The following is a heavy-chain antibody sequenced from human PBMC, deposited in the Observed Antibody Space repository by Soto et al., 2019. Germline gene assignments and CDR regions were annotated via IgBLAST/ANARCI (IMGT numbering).Heavy chain of an antibody. CDR2: ITWNGANS. CDR1: GFRFDDYN. Sequence: LRLSCAASGFRFDDYNMHWVRQAPGKGLEWVSLITWNGANSYYADSVKGRFTISRDGTTKSLSLQMTSLKREDTGLYFCARETLTFGSALDVWGQGTTVTVSS. J-gene: IGHJ6*02. V-gene: IGHV3-43*01. D-gene: IGHD3-3*01. CDR3: ARETLTFGSALDV.